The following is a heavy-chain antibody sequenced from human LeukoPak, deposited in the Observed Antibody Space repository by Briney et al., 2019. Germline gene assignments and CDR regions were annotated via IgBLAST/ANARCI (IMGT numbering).Heavy chain of an antibody. CDR2: INSDGNNI. Sequence: GSLRLSCVTSGFTFSDYFMNWIRQAPGKGPEWLSFINSDGNNIYYRDSVKGRFTISRDNAKKTLYLEMNNLGVDDTAIYYCATSRVFDFWGQGTLVAVSS. CDR3: ATSRVFDF. CDR1: GFTFSDYF. V-gene: IGHV3-11*04. J-gene: IGHJ4*02.